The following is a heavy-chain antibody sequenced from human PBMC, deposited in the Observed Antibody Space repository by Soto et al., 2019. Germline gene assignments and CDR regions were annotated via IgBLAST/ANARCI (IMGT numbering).Heavy chain of an antibody. CDR2: INSDGSST. Sequence: PGGSLRLSCAASGFTFSSYWMHWVRQAPGKGLVWVSRINSDGSSTSYADSVKGRFTISRDNAKNTLYLQMNSLRAEDTAVYYCARERIGEQDYGETDWYFDLWGRGTLVTVSS. D-gene: IGHD4-17*01. J-gene: IGHJ2*01. CDR1: GFTFSSYW. V-gene: IGHV3-74*01. CDR3: ARERIGEQDYGETDWYFDL.